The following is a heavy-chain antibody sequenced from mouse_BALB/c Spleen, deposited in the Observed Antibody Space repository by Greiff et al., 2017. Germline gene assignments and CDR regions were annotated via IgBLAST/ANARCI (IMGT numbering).Heavy chain of an antibody. CDR2: ISSGGSYT. V-gene: IGHV5-9-4*01. D-gene: IGHD3-1*01. CDR3: ARDRGDWAMDY. CDR1: GFTFSSYA. Sequence: EVKLVESGGGLVKPGGSLKLSCAASGFTFSSYAMSWVRQSPEKRLEWVAEISSGGSYTYYPDTVTGRFTISRDNAKNTLYLEMSSLRSEDTAMYYCARDRGDWAMDYWGQGTSVTVSS. J-gene: IGHJ4*01.